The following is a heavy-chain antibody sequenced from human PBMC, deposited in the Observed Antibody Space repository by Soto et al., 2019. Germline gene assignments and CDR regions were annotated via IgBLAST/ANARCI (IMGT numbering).Heavy chain of an antibody. Sequence: VGSLRLSCAASGFTFSSYAMSWVRQAPGKGLEWVSAISGSGGSTYYADSVKGRFTISRDNAKNSLFLHLNSLSAGDTAVYYCAIGGGQIYYSGMDVWGQGTTVTVSS. CDR2: ISGSGGST. CDR3: AIGGGQIYYSGMDV. CDR1: GFTFSSYA. V-gene: IGHV3-23*01. D-gene: IGHD3-3*01. J-gene: IGHJ6*02.